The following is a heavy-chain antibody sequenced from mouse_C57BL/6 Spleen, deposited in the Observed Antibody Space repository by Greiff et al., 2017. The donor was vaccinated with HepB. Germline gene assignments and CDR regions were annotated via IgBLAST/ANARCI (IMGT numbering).Heavy chain of an antibody. J-gene: IGHJ4*01. V-gene: IGHV1-53*01. Sequence: QVQLQQPGTELVKPGASVKLSCKASGYTFTSYWMHWVKQRPGHGLEWIGNINPSNGGTNYNEKFKSKATLTVDKSSSTAYMQRSSLTSEDSAVYYCARYDGNYAMDYWGQGTSVTVSS. CDR3: ARYDGNYAMDY. CDR1: GYTFTSYW. D-gene: IGHD2-1*01. CDR2: INPSNGGT.